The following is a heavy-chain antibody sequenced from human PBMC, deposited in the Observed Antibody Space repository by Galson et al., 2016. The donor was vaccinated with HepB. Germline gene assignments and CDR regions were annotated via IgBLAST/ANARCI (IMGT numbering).Heavy chain of an antibody. J-gene: IGHJ4*02. Sequence: SLRLSCAASGFSFSNFAMSWVRQAPGKGLEYVSVISSDGGSTYSANSVKGRFTISRDNSKNTVYLQMGSLRPDDTAMYYCARPLNSGHDFLGYWGQGTLVTVSS. D-gene: IGHD5-12*01. CDR1: GFSFSNFA. CDR2: ISSDGGST. V-gene: IGHV3-64*01. CDR3: ARPLNSGHDFLGY.